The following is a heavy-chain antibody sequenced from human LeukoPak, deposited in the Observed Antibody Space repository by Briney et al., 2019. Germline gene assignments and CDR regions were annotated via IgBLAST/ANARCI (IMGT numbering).Heavy chain of an antibody. D-gene: IGHD6-19*01. V-gene: IGHV3-30*18. CDR3: AKVSSSGWSKPIDY. J-gene: IGHJ4*02. CDR2: ISSDGNNK. Sequence: GGSLRLSCAASGFTFSSYGMHWVRQAPGKGLEWVAVISSDGNNKYSADSVKGRFTISRDNSKNTLYLQMNGLRAEDTAVYYCAKVSSSGWSKPIDYWGQGILVTVSS. CDR1: GFTFSSYG.